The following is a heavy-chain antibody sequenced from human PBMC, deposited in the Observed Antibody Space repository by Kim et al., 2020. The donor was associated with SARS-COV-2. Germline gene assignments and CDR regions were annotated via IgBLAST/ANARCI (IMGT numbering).Heavy chain of an antibody. V-gene: IGHV1-69*13. Sequence: SVKVSCKASGGTFSSYAISWVRQAPGQGLEWMGGIIPIFGTANYAQKFQGRVTITADESTSTAYMELSSLRSEDTAVYYCARDPLGSGRLHGNHGYYYYYGMDVWGQGTTVTVSS. CDR3: ARDPLGSGRLHGNHGYYYYYGMDV. CDR1: GGTFSSYA. CDR2: IIPIFGTA. J-gene: IGHJ6*02. D-gene: IGHD4-4*01.